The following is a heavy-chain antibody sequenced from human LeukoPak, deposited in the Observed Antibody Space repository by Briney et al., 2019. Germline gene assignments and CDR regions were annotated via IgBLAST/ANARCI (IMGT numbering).Heavy chain of an antibody. Sequence: GGSLRLSCIASGFNMSDYWMSWVRQAPGKGLEWVANIKQDGSEIYSGDSLKGRFTISKDNAKNSLYLQMNSLRGEDTAVYYCARDIDWLDCWGQGTLVTVSS. V-gene: IGHV3-7*01. CDR1: GFNMSDYW. J-gene: IGHJ5*01. CDR3: ARDIDWLDC. D-gene: IGHD2-15*01. CDR2: IKQDGSEI.